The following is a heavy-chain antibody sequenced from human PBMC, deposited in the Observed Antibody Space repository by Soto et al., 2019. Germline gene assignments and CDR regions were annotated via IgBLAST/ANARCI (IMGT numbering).Heavy chain of an antibody. J-gene: IGHJ6*02. CDR1: GLTFSSNA. CDR3: ARGDGPHYFYGMDV. CDR2: MSYDGSNN. V-gene: IGHV3-30-3*01. Sequence: QVQLVESGGGVVQPGRSLRLSCAASGLTFSSNAMNWVRQAPGKGLEWVAVMSYDGSNNFYADSVKGQFTISRDNSKNTLYLQMNSLRAEDTAVYYCARGDGPHYFYGMDVWGQGTTVTVSS.